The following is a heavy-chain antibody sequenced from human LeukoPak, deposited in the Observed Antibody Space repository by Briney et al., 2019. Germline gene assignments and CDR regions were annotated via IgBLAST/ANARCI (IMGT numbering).Heavy chain of an antibody. Sequence: GGSLRLSCAASGFTFSSYAMSWVRQAPGQGLEWVSAISGSGGSTYYADSVKGRFTISRDNSKNTLYLQMNSLRAEDTAVYYCAKGRGFGSDYYYYGMDVWGQGTTVTVSS. CDR3: AKGRGFGSDYYYYGMDV. V-gene: IGHV3-23*01. D-gene: IGHD3-10*01. CDR1: GFTFSSYA. J-gene: IGHJ6*02. CDR2: ISGSGGST.